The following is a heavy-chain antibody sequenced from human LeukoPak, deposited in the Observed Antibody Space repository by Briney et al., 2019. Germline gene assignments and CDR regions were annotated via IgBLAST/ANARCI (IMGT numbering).Heavy chain of an antibody. V-gene: IGHV4-61*02. CDR2: IYTSGST. J-gene: IGHJ6*03. Sequence: SSQTLSLTCTVSGGYISSGSYYWSWIRQPAGKGLEWIGRIYTSGSTNYNPSLKSRVTISVDTSKNQFSLKLSSVTAADTAVYYCARDHSSSSFYYYYMDVWGKGTTVTVSS. D-gene: IGHD6-6*01. CDR1: GGYISSGSYY. CDR3: ARDHSSSSFYYYYMDV.